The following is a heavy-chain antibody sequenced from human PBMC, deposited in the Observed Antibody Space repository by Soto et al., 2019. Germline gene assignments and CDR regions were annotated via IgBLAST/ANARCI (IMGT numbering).Heavy chain of an antibody. CDR3: ARDSGSSPRPYYFDY. D-gene: IGHD1-26*01. J-gene: IGHJ4*02. CDR2: TYYRSKWYY. V-gene: IGHV6-1*01. Sequence: SQTLSLTCAITGDSVSSNSAGWSWVRQSPSRGLEWLGRTYYRSKWYYEYAVSVRGRITINTDTSKNQFSLQLNSVTPEDTAVYYCARDSGSSPRPYYFDYWGQGTLVTVSS. CDR1: GDSVSSNSAG.